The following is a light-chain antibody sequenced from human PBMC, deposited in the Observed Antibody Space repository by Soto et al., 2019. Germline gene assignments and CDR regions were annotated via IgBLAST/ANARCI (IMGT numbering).Light chain of an antibody. CDR3: QQYNSWTTIT. Sequence: EIVLTQSPATLSLSPGESATLSCRASQSVSTDLAWYQQRPGQAPRLLIYGASARATGKAARFSASGSGTEFTLTISSLKSEDFAVYYCQQYNSWTTITFGQGTRLEIQ. CDR2: GAS. CDR1: QSVSTD. J-gene: IGKJ5*01. V-gene: IGKV3-15*01.